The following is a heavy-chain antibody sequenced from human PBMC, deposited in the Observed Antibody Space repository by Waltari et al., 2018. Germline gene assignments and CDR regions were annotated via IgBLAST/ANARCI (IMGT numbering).Heavy chain of an antibody. V-gene: IGHV1-8*01. CDR3: ARGPPRTYSYGYDY. J-gene: IGHJ4*02. CDR2: MKPNSGNT. D-gene: IGHD5-18*01. CDR1: GYTFTSYD. Sequence: QVQLVQSGAEVKKPGASVKVSCKASGYTFTSYDINWVRQATGQGLEGMGWMKPNSGNTGYAQKFQGRVTMNRNTSISTAYMELSSLRSEDTAVYYCARGPPRTYSYGYDYWGQGTLVTVSS.